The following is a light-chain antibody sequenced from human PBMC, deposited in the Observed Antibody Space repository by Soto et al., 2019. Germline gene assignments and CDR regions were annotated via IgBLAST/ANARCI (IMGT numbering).Light chain of an antibody. CDR3: QSADSSGTYSAV. Sequence: SYELIQPPSVSVSPGQTARITCSGDALPKQYAYWYQQKPGQAPVLVIYKDSERPSGIPERFSGSSSGTTVTLTISGVQAEDEADYYCQSADSSGTYSAVFGGGTQLTVL. CDR2: KDS. V-gene: IGLV3-25*03. J-gene: IGLJ7*01. CDR1: ALPKQY.